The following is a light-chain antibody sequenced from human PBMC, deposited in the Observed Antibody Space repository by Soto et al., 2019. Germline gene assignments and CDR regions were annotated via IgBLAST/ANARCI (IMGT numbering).Light chain of an antibody. CDR1: QAVNTS. CDR3: HQRQSWPRT. J-gene: IGKJ1*01. V-gene: IGKV3-11*01. CDR2: LAS. Sequence: EIVLTQSPATLSSFPGDRVTLSCRASQAVNTSLAWYQHQPGPAPRLLIYLASNSAAGVPARFSGSGSGTDFTLTISNVEPEDFAVYYCHQRQSWPRTFGQGTTVDIK.